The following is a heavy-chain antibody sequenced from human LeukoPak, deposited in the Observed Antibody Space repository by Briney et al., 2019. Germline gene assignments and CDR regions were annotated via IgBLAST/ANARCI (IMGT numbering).Heavy chain of an antibody. V-gene: IGHV1-8*03. CDR1: GYTFTSYD. CDR3: ARELVYCGGDCSHYFDY. J-gene: IGHJ4*02. D-gene: IGHD2-21*02. Sequence: EASVKVSGKASGYTFTSYDINWVRQATGQGLEWMGWMNPNSGNTGYAQKFQGRVTITRNTSISTAYMELSSLRSEDTAVYYCARELVYCGGDCSHYFDYWGQGTLVTVSS. CDR2: MNPNSGNT.